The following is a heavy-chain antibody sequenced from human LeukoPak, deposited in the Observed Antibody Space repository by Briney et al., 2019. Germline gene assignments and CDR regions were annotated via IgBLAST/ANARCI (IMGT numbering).Heavy chain of an antibody. Sequence: PGGSLRLSCAASGFTFSRYSMNWVRQAPGKGLEWVSSISSSSYIYYADSVKGRFTISRDNAENSLYLQMNSLRAEDTAVYYCARARSSGWYRDYWGQGTLVTVSS. CDR3: ARARSSGWYRDY. CDR2: ISSSSYI. J-gene: IGHJ4*02. D-gene: IGHD6-19*01. CDR1: GFTFSRYS. V-gene: IGHV3-21*01.